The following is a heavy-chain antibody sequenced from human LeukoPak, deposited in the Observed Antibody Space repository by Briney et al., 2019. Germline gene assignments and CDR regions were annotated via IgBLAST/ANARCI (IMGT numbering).Heavy chain of an antibody. D-gene: IGHD5-18*01. CDR3: ARDVIDGRGYSYGYDY. CDR2: VNAGNGKT. CDR1: GYTFSSHA. V-gene: IGHV1-3*01. J-gene: IGHJ4*02. Sequence: GASVKVSCKASGYTFSSHAMHWVRQAPGQRLEWMGWVNAGNGKTKYSQKFQGRVTITRGTSASTACMELSSLRSEDTAVYYCARDVIDGRGYSYGYDYWGQGTLVTVSS.